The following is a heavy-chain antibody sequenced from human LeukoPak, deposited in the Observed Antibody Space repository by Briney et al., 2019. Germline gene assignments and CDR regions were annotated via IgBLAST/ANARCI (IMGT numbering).Heavy chain of an antibody. CDR3: ARDLVTVTKGFDI. Sequence: PSETLSLTCAVSDDSFSSHYWTWIRQPPGKGLEWIGYIAYIGSTNYNPSLKSRVTISIDTSRNQFSLRLSSVTAADTAVYYCARDLVTVTKGFDIWGQGTMVSVSS. V-gene: IGHV4-59*11. CDR1: DDSFSSHY. D-gene: IGHD4-17*01. J-gene: IGHJ3*02. CDR2: IAYIGST.